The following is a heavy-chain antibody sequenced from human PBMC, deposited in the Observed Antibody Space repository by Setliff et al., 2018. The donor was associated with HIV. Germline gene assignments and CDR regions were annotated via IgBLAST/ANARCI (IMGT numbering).Heavy chain of an antibody. Sequence: PSETLSLTCAVSGGSVDSRGYYWGWIRQPPGKGLEWIGNILYGGTTYYTPSLKSRVSISVDTSRNQFSLRLNSVTAADTAVYYCARPTTGLGGGAAFDIWGQGTMVTVSS. V-gene: IGHV4-39*01. D-gene: IGHD2-8*01. CDR3: ARPTTGLGGGAAFDI. CDR1: GGSVDSRGYY. CDR2: ILYGGTT. J-gene: IGHJ3*02.